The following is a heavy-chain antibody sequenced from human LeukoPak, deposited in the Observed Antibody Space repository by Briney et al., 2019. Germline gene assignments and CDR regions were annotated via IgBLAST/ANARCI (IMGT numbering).Heavy chain of an antibody. CDR3: ASESTVTTNAFDI. V-gene: IGHV1-46*01. D-gene: IGHD4-17*01. Sequence: ASVKVSCKASGYTFTNYYMHWVRQAPGQGLEWMGIINPSGGSTSYAQKFQGRVTMTRDTSTSTVYMELSSLRSEDTAVYYCASESTVTTNAFDIWGQGTMVTVSS. J-gene: IGHJ3*02. CDR1: GYTFTNYY. CDR2: INPSGGST.